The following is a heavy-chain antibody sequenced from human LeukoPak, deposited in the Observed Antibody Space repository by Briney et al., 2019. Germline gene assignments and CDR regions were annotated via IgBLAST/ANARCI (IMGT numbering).Heavy chain of an antibody. D-gene: IGHD1-26*01. J-gene: IGHJ4*02. V-gene: IGHV3-48*03. CDR1: GFTFSSYE. Sequence: GGSLRLSCAASGFTFSSYEMNWVRHAPGKGLEWVSYISSSGSTIYYADSVKGRFTISRDNAKNSLYLQMNSLRAEDTAVYYCARVADSGSYWGYFDYWGQGTLVTVSS. CDR2: ISSSGSTI. CDR3: ARVADSGSYWGYFDY.